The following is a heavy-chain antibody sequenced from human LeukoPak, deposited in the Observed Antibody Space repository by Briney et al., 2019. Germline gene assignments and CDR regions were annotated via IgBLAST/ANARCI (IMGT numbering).Heavy chain of an antibody. CDR3: ARTKLGMGVDY. V-gene: IGHV4-38-2*02. Sequence: SETLSLTCTVSGYSISSGYYWGWIRPPPGKGLEWVGSIYHSGSTYYNPSLKSRVTISVDTSKNQFSLKLSSVTAADTAVYYCARTKLGMGVDYWGQGTLVTVSS. D-gene: IGHD7-27*01. CDR1: GYSISSGYY. J-gene: IGHJ4*02. CDR2: IYHSGST.